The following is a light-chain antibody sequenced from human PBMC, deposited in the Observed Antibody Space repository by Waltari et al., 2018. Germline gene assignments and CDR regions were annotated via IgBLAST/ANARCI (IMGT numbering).Light chain of an antibody. CDR3: SSYTSSSTVV. V-gene: IGLV2-14*01. CDR1: SSDGGGYNY. CDR2: EVS. J-gene: IGLJ2*01. Sequence: QSALTQPASVSGSPGQSITISCTGTSSDGGGYNYGSWYQQHPGKAPKLMIYEVSNRPSGVSNRFSGSKSGNTASLTISGLQAEDEADYYCSSYTSSSTVVFGGGTKLTVL.